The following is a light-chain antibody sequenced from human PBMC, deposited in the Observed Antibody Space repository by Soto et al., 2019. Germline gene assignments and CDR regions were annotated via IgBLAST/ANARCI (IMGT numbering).Light chain of an antibody. CDR2: DAS. CDR3: QQRLNWPPLT. V-gene: IGKV3-11*01. J-gene: IGKJ4*01. CDR1: QSVSSY. Sequence: EIVLTQSPATLSLSPGERATLSCRASQSVSSYLAWYQQKPGQAPMLLIYDASNRATGIPARFSGSGSGTDFTLTISSLEPEDSAIYYCQQRLNWPPLTFGGGTKVEIK.